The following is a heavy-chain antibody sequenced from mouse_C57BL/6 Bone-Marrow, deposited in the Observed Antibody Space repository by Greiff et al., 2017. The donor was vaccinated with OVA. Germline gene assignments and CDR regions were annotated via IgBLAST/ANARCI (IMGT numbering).Heavy chain of an antibody. CDR2: IHPNSGST. CDR1: GYTFTSYW. CDR3: ARGYYGSSYWYFDV. V-gene: IGHV1-64*01. D-gene: IGHD1-1*01. Sequence: QVQLQQPGAELVKPGASVKLSCKASGYTFTSYWMHWVKQMPGQGLEWIGMIHPNSGSTNYNEKFKSKATLTVDKSSSTAYMQLSSLTSEDSAVYYCARGYYGSSYWYFDVWGTGTTVTVSS. J-gene: IGHJ1*03.